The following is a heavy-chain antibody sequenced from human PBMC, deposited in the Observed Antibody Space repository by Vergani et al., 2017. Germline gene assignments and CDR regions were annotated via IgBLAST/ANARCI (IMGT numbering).Heavy chain of an antibody. Sequence: EVQPVESGGGLVKPGGSLRLSCTTSGFTFSSAWMSWVRQAPGKGLEWVARIRPKTDGETTDYAAPVKGRFTISRDDSKNTLYLQMNSLRAEDTAVYYCARAGTRYFDWLLPRYYGMDVWGQGTTVTVSS. V-gene: IGHV3-15*01. D-gene: IGHD3-9*01. CDR1: GFTFSSAW. CDR2: IRPKTDGETT. J-gene: IGHJ6*02. CDR3: ARAGTRYFDWLLPRYYGMDV.